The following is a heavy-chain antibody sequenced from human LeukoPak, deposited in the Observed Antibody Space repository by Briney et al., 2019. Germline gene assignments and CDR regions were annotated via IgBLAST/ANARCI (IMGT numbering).Heavy chain of an antibody. Sequence: SETLSLTCTVSGDSINSLDLWSWVRQPPGKGLEWIGEMYLSGTTHSNPSVKSRVTISIDKSKNQFFLNLSSVTAADTAVYYCAGLVGRYSSGLYYYCFDYWGQGTLVTVSS. CDR2: MYLSGTT. J-gene: IGHJ4*02. V-gene: IGHV4-4*02. D-gene: IGHD3-22*01. CDR1: GDSINSLDL. CDR3: AGLVGRYSSGLYYYCFDY.